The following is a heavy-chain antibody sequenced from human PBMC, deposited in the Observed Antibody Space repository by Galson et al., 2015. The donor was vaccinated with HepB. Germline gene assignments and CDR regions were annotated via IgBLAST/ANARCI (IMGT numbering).Heavy chain of an antibody. V-gene: IGHV1-69*13. CDR3: ARGRGRAIVGTIETEYYCEE. Sequence: SVKVSCKASGGPFSSHGINWVRQAPGQGLEWMGAIIPLFRIRNYAQNFQGKITISADESARTVYMELTSLASEDTAIYYCARGRGRAIVGTIETEYYCEEWGQGTLVTVSS. CDR1: GGPFSSHG. D-gene: IGHD5-12*01. CDR2: IIPLFRIR. J-gene: IGHJ4*02.